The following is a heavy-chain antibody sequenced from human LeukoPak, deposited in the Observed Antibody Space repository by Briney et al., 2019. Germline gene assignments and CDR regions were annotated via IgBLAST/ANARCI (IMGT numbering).Heavy chain of an antibody. D-gene: IGHD6-19*01. Sequence: ASVKVSCKASGGTFSRYAISWVRQAPGQGLEWMGGIIPIFGTANYAQKFQGRVTITADKSTSTAYMELSSLRSEDTAVYYCARARRAEYSSGWYWFDPWGHGTLVTVSS. CDR1: GGTFSRYA. V-gene: IGHV1-69*06. CDR3: ARARRAEYSSGWYWFDP. CDR2: IIPIFGTA. J-gene: IGHJ5*02.